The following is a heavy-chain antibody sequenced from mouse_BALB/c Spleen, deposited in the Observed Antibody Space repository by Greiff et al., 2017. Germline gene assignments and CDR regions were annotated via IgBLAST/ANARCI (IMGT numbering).Heavy chain of an antibody. V-gene: IGHV5-12-2*01. CDR3: ARHNYGNAMDY. CDR1: GFTFSSYT. J-gene: IGHJ4*01. D-gene: IGHD1-1*01. CDR2: ISNGGGST. Sequence: EVQVVESGGGLVQPGGSMKLSCAASGFTFSSYTMSWVRQTPEKRLEWVAYISNGGGSTYYPDTVKGRFTISRDNAKNTLYLQMSSLKSEDTAMYYCARHNYGNAMDYWGQGTSVTVSS.